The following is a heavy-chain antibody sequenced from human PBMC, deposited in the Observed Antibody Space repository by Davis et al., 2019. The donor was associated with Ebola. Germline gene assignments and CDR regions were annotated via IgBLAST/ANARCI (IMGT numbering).Heavy chain of an antibody. V-gene: IGHV6-1*01. CDR3: ARGWLRTGLDY. D-gene: IGHD5-12*01. CDR2: TYYTSKWFN. J-gene: IGHJ4*02. Sequence: HSQTLSLTCDTSGDTVSSIDGAWNWIRQSPSRGLEWLGRTYYTSKWFNDYAVSVKSRITINPDTSENQFSLQLNSVTPEDTAVYYCARGWLRTGLDYWGQGTLVTVSS. CDR1: GDTVSSIDGA.